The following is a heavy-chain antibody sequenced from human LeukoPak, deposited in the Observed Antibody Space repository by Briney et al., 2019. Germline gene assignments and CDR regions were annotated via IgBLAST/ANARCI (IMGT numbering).Heavy chain of an antibody. J-gene: IGHJ4*02. CDR2: IYFSGST. CDR3: ARVGYSSGWYFFDS. Sequence: SETLSLTCTVSGGSISSYYWSWIRQPPGKGLEWIGYIYFSGSTNYNPSLKSRVTISVDTSKNQFSLKLSSVTAADTAVYYCARVGYSSGWYFFDSCGQGTLVTVSS. D-gene: IGHD6-19*01. CDR1: GGSISSYY. V-gene: IGHV4-59*01.